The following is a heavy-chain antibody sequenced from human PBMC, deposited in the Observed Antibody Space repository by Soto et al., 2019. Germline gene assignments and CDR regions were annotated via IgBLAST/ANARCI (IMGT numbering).Heavy chain of an antibody. J-gene: IGHJ5*02. D-gene: IGHD2-15*01. CDR3: ALGPRVVVRYNWFDP. CDR2: MNPNSGNT. CDR1: GYTFTSYD. Sequence: QVQLVQSGAEVKKPGASVKVSCKASGYTFTSYDINWVRQATGQGLEWMGWMNPNSGNTGYAQKFQGRVTMTRNTSISTPYMALSSLRPEDTAVYYCALGPRVVVRYNWFDPWGQGTLVTVSS. V-gene: IGHV1-8*01.